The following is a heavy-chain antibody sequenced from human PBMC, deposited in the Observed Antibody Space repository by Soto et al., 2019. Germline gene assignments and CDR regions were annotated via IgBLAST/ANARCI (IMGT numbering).Heavy chain of an antibody. Sequence: GASVKVSCKASGYTFSNYGLSWVRLAPGHGLEWMGWINVYNGQTKYSQKFQGRVTITRDTSASTAYMELSSLRSEDTAVYYCASGSYDILTGYYYYGMDVWGQGTTVTVSS. D-gene: IGHD3-9*01. CDR3: ASGSYDILTGYYYYGMDV. CDR2: INVYNGQT. CDR1: GYTFSNYG. J-gene: IGHJ6*02. V-gene: IGHV1-18*01.